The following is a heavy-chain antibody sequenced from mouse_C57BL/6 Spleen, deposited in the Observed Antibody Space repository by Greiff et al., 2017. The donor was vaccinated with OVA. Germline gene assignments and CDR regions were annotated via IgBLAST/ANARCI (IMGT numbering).Heavy chain of an antibody. CDR1: GYTFTSYW. V-gene: IGHV1-64*01. CDR3: ARDTTVVEGWYFDV. D-gene: IGHD1-1*01. Sequence: QVQLKQPGAELVKPGASVKLSCKASGYTFTSYWMHWVKQRPGKGLEWIGMIHPNSGSTKYNEKFKRKAKLTVDKSTSTAYMQLSSLTSEDSAVYYCARDTTVVEGWYFDVWGTGTTVTVSS. CDR2: IHPNSGST. J-gene: IGHJ1*03.